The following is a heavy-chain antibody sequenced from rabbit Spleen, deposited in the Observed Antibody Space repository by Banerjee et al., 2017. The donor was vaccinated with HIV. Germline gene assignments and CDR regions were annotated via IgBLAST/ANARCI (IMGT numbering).Heavy chain of an antibody. J-gene: IGHJ6*01. Sequence: QSLEESGGDLVKPGASLTLTCTASGFSFSSSYYMCWVRQAPGKRPEWIACIDAGDSSDTYYASWAKGRFTISKTSSTTVTLQMTSLTVADTATYFCARDTGSSFSSYGMDLWGPGTLVTVS. D-gene: IGHD8-1*01. CDR3: ARDTGSSFSSYGMDL. CDR1: GFSFSSSYY. V-gene: IGHV1S40*01. CDR2: IDAGDSSDT.